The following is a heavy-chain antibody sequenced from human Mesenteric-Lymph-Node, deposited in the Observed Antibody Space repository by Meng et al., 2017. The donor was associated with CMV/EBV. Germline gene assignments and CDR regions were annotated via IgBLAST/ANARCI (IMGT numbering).Heavy chain of an antibody. Sequence: GSLRLSCTVSGGSVSSDSYHWSWIRQPPGKGLEWIGYIFYSGSTEYNPSLKSRVTISVDTSKNQFSLKLSSVTAADTAMYYCTRVGEAFDYWGQGTLVTVSS. CDR1: GGSVSSDSYH. D-gene: IGHD4-17*01. V-gene: IGHV4-61*01. CDR3: TRVGEAFDY. CDR2: IFYSGST. J-gene: IGHJ4*02.